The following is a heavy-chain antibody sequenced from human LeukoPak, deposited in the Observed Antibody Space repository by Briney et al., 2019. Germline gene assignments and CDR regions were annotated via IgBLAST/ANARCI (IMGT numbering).Heavy chain of an antibody. V-gene: IGHV1-69*06. D-gene: IGHD2-2*01. Sequence: GSSAKVSCKASGGTFSSYAISWVRQAPGQGLEWMGGIIPIFGTANYAQKFQGRVTITADKSTSTAYMELSSLRSEDTAVYYCARGPGYCSSTSCSRLPDGYWGQGTLVTVSS. J-gene: IGHJ4*02. CDR2: IIPIFGTA. CDR3: ARGPGYCSSTSCSRLPDGY. CDR1: GGTFSSYA.